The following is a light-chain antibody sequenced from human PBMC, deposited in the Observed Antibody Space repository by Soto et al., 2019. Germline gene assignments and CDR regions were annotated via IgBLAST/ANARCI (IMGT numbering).Light chain of an antibody. CDR1: QSISTY. J-gene: IGKJ1*01. CDR2: GAS. Sequence: EIVLTQSPATLSLFPGERATLSCRASQSISTYLAWYQQRSGQAPRLLIYGASSRATGIPDRFSGSGSGTDFTLTISRLEPEDFAVYYCQQYGTSPRTFGQGTKVDIK. V-gene: IGKV3-20*01. CDR3: QQYGTSPRT.